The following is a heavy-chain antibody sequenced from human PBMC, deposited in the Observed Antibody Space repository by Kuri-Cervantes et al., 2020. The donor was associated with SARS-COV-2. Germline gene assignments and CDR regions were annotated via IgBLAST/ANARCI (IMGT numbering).Heavy chain of an antibody. V-gene: IGHV3-21*01. Sequence: GESLKISCAASGFTFSSYSMNWVRQAPGKGLEWVSSISSSSSYIYYADSVKGRFTISRDNAKNSLYLQMNSLRAEDTAVSYCARDQEEGGGSYSKGYFDYWGQGTLVTVSS. CDR1: GFTFSSYS. CDR2: ISSSSSYI. D-gene: IGHD1-26*01. CDR3: ARDQEEGGGSYSKGYFDY. J-gene: IGHJ4*02.